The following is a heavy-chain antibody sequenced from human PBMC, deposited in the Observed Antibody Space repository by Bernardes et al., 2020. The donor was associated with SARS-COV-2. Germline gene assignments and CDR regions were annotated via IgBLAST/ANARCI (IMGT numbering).Heavy chain of an antibody. CDR1: GFTFSSYE. CDR2: ISSSGSTI. V-gene: IGHV3-48*03. D-gene: IGHD6-6*01. J-gene: IGHJ6*02. CDR3: ARDRYSSSSGGGMDV. Sequence: GGSLRLSCAASGFTFSSYEMNWVRQAPGQGLEWVSYISSSGSTIYYADSVKGRFTISRDNAKNSLYLQMNSLRAEDTAVYYCARDRYSSSSGGGMDVWSQGPPVTVSS.